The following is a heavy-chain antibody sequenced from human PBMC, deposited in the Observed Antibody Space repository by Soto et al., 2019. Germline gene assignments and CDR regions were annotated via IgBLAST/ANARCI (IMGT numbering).Heavy chain of an antibody. Sequence: QVQLVESGGGVVQPGRSLRLSCAASGFTFSSYGMHWVSQAPGKGLEWVAVIWYDGSNKYYADSVKGRFTISRDNSKNTLYLQMNSLRAEDTAVYYCARGSGYDWPADYWGQGTLVTVSS. CDR2: IWYDGSNK. CDR3: ARGSGYDWPADY. J-gene: IGHJ4*02. D-gene: IGHD5-12*01. V-gene: IGHV3-33*01. CDR1: GFTFSSYG.